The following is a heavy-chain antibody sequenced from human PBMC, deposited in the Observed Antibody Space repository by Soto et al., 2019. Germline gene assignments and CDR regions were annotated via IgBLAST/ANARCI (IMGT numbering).Heavy chain of an antibody. CDR3: ARDPLQLWYFDY. Sequence: PGGSLRLSCAASGFTFSSYSMNWVRQAPGKGLEWVSSISSSSSYIYYADSVKGRFTISRDNAKNSLYLQMNSLRAEDTAVYYCARDPLQLWYFDYWGQGTLVTVSS. CDR2: ISSSSSYI. CDR1: GFTFSSYS. D-gene: IGHD5-18*01. J-gene: IGHJ4*02. V-gene: IGHV3-21*01.